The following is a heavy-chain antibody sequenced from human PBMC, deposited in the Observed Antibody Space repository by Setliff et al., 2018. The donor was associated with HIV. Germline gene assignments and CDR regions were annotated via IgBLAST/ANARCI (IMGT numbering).Heavy chain of an antibody. CDR1: GYNFSSNG. CDR3: ARVSRSGWFFDW. D-gene: IGHD6-19*01. V-gene: IGHV1-18*01. Sequence: ASVKVSCKASGYNFSSNGISWVRQAPGQGLEWMGWISSYNGNTKYAQKVQDRVTVTKDTSTSTAYMELRSLRSDDTAVYYCARVSRSGWFFDWWGQGSLVTVSS. J-gene: IGHJ4*02. CDR2: ISSYNGNT.